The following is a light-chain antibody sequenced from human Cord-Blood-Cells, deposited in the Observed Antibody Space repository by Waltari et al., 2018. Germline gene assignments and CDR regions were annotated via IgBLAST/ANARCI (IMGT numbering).Light chain of an antibody. V-gene: IGLV2-14*01. CDR2: DVS. J-gene: IGLJ3*02. Sequence: QSALTQPASVSGSPGQSITIPCTGTSSDVGGYNYVSWYQQHPGKAPKLMIYDVSKRPSGVSNRFSGSKSGNTASLTISGLQAEDEADYYCQTWGTGIQVFGGGTKLTVL. CDR1: SSDVGGYNY. CDR3: QTWGTGIQV.